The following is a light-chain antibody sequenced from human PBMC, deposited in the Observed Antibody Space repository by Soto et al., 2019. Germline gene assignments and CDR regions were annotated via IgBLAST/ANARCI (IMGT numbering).Light chain of an antibody. Sequence: EIVLTQSPATLSLSPGERATLSCRASQSVSNFLAWYQQKPGQAPRLLISDPSNRATGIPGRFSGSQSGTDFSLTISSLQPEDFAVYYCQQRSNWPWTFGQGTKVEIK. CDR3: QQRSNWPWT. CDR2: DPS. J-gene: IGKJ1*01. CDR1: QSVSNF. V-gene: IGKV3-11*01.